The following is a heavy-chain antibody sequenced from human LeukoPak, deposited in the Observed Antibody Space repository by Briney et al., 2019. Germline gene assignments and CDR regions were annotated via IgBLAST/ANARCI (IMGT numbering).Heavy chain of an antibody. Sequence: PSETLSLTCTVSGGSVSNSSYYWGWIRQPPGKGLEWIGSIYFPGTTYYNPSLKSRVTISVDTSKNQFSLKLSSVTAADTAVYYCARGGMGAAFDYWGQGTLVTVSS. V-gene: IGHV4-39*07. CDR1: GGSVSNSSYY. CDR3: ARGGMGAAFDY. D-gene: IGHD1-26*01. CDR2: IYFPGTT. J-gene: IGHJ4*02.